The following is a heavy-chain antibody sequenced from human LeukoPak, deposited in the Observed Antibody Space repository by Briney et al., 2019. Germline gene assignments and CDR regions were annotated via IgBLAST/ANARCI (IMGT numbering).Heavy chain of an antibody. CDR1: GYTFTSYA. D-gene: IGHD5-24*01. Sequence: GASVKVSCKASGYTFTSYAMNWVRQAPGQGLEWMGWINTNTGNPTYAQGFTGRFVFSLDTSVSTAYLQISSLKAEDTAVYYCARDGGREMATIMGTNNWFDPWGQGTLVTVSS. CDR3: ARDGGREMATIMGTNNWFDP. V-gene: IGHV7-4-1*02. CDR2: INTNTGNP. J-gene: IGHJ5*02.